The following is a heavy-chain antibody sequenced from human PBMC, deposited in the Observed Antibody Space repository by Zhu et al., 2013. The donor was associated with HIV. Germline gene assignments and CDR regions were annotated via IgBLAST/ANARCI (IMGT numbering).Heavy chain of an antibody. CDR3: ARWAGXIYDRNTWIGFLDY. J-gene: IGHJ4*02. CDR1: GYNFGSYY. Sequence: QVQLVQSGAAERKPGASVKVSCKASGYNFGSYYIHWVRQAPGQGLEWMGGIIPMFGAMNYAQKFRGRVTITADESTNTAFMELSSLRSDDTAEYFCARWAGXIYDRNTWIGFLDYWGQGTRVTVSS. D-gene: IGHD3-22*01. V-gene: IGHV1-69*01. CDR2: IIPMFGAM.